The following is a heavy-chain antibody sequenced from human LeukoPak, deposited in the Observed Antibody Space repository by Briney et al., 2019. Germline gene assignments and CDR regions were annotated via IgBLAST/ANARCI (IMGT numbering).Heavy chain of an antibody. CDR3: ARGNKRIAVAGTAFDI. J-gene: IGHJ3*02. D-gene: IGHD6-19*01. CDR2: INHSGST. V-gene: IGHV4-34*01. Sequence: SETLSLTCAVYGGSFSGYYWSWIRQPPGKGLEWIGEINHSGSTNYNPSLKSRVTISVDTSKNQFSLKLSSVIAADTAVYYCARGNKRIAVAGTAFDIWGQGTMVTVSS. CDR1: GGSFSGYY.